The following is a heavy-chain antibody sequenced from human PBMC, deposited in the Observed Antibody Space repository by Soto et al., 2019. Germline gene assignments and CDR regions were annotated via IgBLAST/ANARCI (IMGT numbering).Heavy chain of an antibody. CDR3: ARECPAAYYYYGMDV. Sequence: QVQLVQSGGEVKKPGASVKVSCKTSGYSFTTYGISWVRQAPGQGLEWMGWISAYNGNTNYAQKLQDRVTMTTDTSTSSAYMVLSCLRSDAAAVYYGARECPAAYYYYGMDVCGQGSTVTVSS. J-gene: IGHJ6*02. V-gene: IGHV1-18*01. D-gene: IGHD6-13*01. CDR1: GYSFTTYG. CDR2: ISAYNGNT.